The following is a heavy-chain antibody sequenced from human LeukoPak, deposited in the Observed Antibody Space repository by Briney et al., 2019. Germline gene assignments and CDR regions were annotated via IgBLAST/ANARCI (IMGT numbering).Heavy chain of an antibody. Sequence: SETLSLTCTVSGGSFTDYFWGWIRQPPGKGLEWIGSIYYSGRTFYNPSLKNRVSISLDTSKNQFSLKLSSVTAADAAVYFCARRSSSWYYFEDWGQGTLVTVSS. D-gene: IGHD6-13*01. CDR2: IYYSGRT. V-gene: IGHV4-39*07. CDR1: GGSFTDYF. J-gene: IGHJ4*02. CDR3: ARRSSSWYYFED.